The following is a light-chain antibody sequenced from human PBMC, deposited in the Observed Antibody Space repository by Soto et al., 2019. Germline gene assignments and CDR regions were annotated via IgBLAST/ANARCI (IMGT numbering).Light chain of an antibody. V-gene: IGKV1-13*02. CDR2: DAS. CDR3: QQFNSYPRPLT. CDR1: QGISSA. J-gene: IGKJ3*01. Sequence: ALQLTQSPSSLSASVGDRVTITCRASQGISSALAWYQQKPGKAPKLLIYDASSLESGVPSRFSGSGSGTDFTLTISSLQPEDFATYYCQQFNSYPRPLTFGPGTKVDIK.